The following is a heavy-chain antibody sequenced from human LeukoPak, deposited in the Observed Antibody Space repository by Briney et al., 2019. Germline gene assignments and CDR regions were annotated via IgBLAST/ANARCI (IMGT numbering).Heavy chain of an antibody. D-gene: IGHD3-10*01. J-gene: IGHJ3*02. CDR2: IHYSGST. CDR3: ARHILHSDGSVSKAFDI. Sequence: PSETLSLTCTVSGGSTSGYFWSWLRQTPEKGLEWIGYIHYSGSTKNNPSLKRRLTFSLDMSKKQFSLRRRSVTAADTAVYYCARHILHSDGSVSKAFDIWGQGTMVTVSS. CDR1: GGSTSGYF. V-gene: IGHV4-59*08.